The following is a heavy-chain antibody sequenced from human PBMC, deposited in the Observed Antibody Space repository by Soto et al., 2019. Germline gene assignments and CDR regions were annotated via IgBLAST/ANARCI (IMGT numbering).Heavy chain of an antibody. D-gene: IGHD2-2*01. CDR2: ISAYNGNT. V-gene: IGHV1-18*01. CDR1: GYTFTSYG. CDR3: ARDPVPWPLLPAARPTYYSYYGMDV. J-gene: IGHJ6*02. Sequence: ASVKVSCKASGYTFTSYGISWVRQAPGQGLEWMGWISAYNGNTNYAQKLQGRVTMTTDTSTSTAYMELRSLRSDDTAVYYCARDPVPWPLLPAARPTYYSYYGMDVWGQGTTVTVSS.